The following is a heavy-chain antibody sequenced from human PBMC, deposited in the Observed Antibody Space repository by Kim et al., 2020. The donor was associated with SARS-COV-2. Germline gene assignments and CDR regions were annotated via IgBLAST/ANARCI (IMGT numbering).Heavy chain of an antibody. V-gene: IGHV3-30*01. Sequence: RFPISRDNSKNTLYLQMNSLRAEDTAVYYCARGPWSRLREVTYSYYGVDVWGQGTTVTVSS. CDR3: ARGPWSRLREVTYSYYGVDV. J-gene: IGHJ6*02. D-gene: IGHD3-10*01.